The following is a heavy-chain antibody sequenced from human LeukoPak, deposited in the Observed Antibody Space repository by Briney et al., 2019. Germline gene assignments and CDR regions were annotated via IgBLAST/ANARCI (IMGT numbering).Heavy chain of an antibody. CDR3: ARVKGKLNFDY. J-gene: IGHJ4*02. Sequence: GGSLRLSCAASGFTFSSYATHWVRQAPGKGLEWVSRINSDESSTTYADSVKGRFTISRDNAKNTLYLQMNSLRAEHTAVYYCARVKGKLNFDYWGQGTLVTVSS. CDR1: GFTFSSYA. V-gene: IGHV3-74*01. D-gene: IGHD2-15*01. CDR2: INSDESST.